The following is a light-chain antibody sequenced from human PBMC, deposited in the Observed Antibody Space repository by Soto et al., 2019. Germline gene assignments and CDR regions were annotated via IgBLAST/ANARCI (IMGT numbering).Light chain of an antibody. CDR1: QRVSSSY. V-gene: IGKV3-20*01. Sequence: EIVLTQSPGTLSLSPEERATLSCRASQRVSSSYLAWYQQKPGQAPRLLIYGASSRATGIPDRFSGSGSGTDFTLTISRVEPEDFAVYYCQQYGSLPITFGQGTRLEIK. CDR2: GAS. CDR3: QQYGSLPIT. J-gene: IGKJ5*01.